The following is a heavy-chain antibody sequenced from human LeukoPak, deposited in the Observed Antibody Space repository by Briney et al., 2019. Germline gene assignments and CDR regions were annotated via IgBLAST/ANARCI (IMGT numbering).Heavy chain of an antibody. CDR2: IYYSGST. D-gene: IGHD3-10*01. V-gene: IGHV4-61*01. J-gene: IGHJ4*02. CDR3: ASLRITMVRGVITPFDY. CDR1: GGSVSSGSYY. Sequence: SETLSLTCTVSGGSVSSGSYYWSWIRQPPGKGLEWIGYIYYSGSTNYNPPLKSRVTISVDTSKNQFSLKLSSVTAADTAVYYCASLRITMVRGVITPFDYGGQGTLGTVSS.